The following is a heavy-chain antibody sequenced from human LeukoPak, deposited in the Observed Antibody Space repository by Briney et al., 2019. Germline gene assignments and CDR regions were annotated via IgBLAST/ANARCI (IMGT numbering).Heavy chain of an antibody. V-gene: IGHV4-61*05. Sequence: PSETLSLTCTVSGGSISSSNYYWDWIRQPPGKGLEWIGYIYYSGSTNYNPSLKSRVTISVDTSKNQFSLKLSSVTAADTAVYYCARAMIGPEPEYYFDYWGQGTLVTVSS. CDR3: ARAMIGPEPEYYFDY. J-gene: IGHJ4*02. CDR2: IYYSGST. CDR1: GGSISSSNYY. D-gene: IGHD3-22*01.